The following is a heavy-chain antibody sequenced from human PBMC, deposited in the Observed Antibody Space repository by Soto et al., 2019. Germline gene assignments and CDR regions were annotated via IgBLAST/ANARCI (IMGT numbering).Heavy chain of an antibody. V-gene: IGHV4-59*01. CDR2: IYYSGST. CDR1: GGSISRYY. CDR3: ARISMDSDYYYGMDV. Sequence: TLSLTCSVSGGSISRYYWSWLRQPPGKGLEWIGYIYYSGSTNYNPSLKSRVTISIHTSRTQFSLKLSTVTAADTAVYYCARISMDSDYYYGMDVWGLGTTVTVSS. D-gene: IGHD2-2*03. J-gene: IGHJ6*02.